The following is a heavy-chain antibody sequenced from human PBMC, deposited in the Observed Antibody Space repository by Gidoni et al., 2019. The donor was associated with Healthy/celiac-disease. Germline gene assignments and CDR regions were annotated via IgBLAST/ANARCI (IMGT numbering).Heavy chain of an antibody. CDR1: GFTFSIYA. CDR2: ISGSGGST. V-gene: IGHV3-23*01. D-gene: IGHD4-17*01. CDR3: AKDNPPYGDYVPRGYFDY. Sequence: EVQLLESGGGLVQPGGSLRLSCAASGFTFSIYAMSWVRQAPGKGLEWVSAISGSGGSTYYADSVKGRFTISRDNSKNTLYLQMNSLRAEDTAVYYCAKDNPPYGDYVPRGYFDYWGQGTLVTVSS. J-gene: IGHJ4*02.